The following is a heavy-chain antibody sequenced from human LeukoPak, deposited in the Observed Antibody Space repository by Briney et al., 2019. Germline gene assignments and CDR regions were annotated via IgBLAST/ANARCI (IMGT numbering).Heavy chain of an antibody. CDR1: GGSISSSSYY. V-gene: IGHV4-61*01. D-gene: IGHD6-19*01. J-gene: IGHJ4*02. CDR3: ARTGLYYFDY. Sequence: SETLSLTCTVSGGSISSSSYYWSWIRQPPGKGLEWIGYIYYSGSTNYNPSLKSRVTISVDTSKNQFSLKLSSVTAADTAVYYCARTGLYYFDYWGQGTLVTVSS. CDR2: IYYSGST.